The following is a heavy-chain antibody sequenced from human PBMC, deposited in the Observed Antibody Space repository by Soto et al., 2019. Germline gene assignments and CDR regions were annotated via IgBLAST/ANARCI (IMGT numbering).Heavy chain of an antibody. CDR3: AKDGYNYGYPWRFDY. D-gene: IGHD5-18*01. Sequence: QVQLVESGGGVVQPGRSLRLSCAASGFTFSSYGMHWVRQAPGKGLEWVAVISYDGSNKYYADSVKGRFTISRDNSKNTLYLQMNSLRAEDTAVYYCAKDGYNYGYPWRFDYWGQGTLVTVSS. CDR2: ISYDGSNK. CDR1: GFTFSSYG. J-gene: IGHJ4*02. V-gene: IGHV3-30*18.